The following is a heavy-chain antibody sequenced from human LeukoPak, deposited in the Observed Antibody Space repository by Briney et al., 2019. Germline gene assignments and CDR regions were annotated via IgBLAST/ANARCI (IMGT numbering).Heavy chain of an antibody. CDR1: GFSVSSNY. CDR2: LYSDGTT. J-gene: IGHJ3*02. CDR3: VGSRDAFDI. D-gene: IGHD3-16*01. Sequence: GGSPRLFCAASGFSVSSNYMNWVRQAPGKGLEWVSVLYSDGTTYYLDSVKGRFTISRDNSKNTLYLQMSSLRVEDTAVYYCVGSRDAFDIWGQGTMVTVSS. V-gene: IGHV3-53*01.